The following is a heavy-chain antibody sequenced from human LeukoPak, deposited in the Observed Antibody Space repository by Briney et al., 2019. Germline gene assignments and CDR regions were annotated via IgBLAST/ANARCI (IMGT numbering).Heavy chain of an antibody. J-gene: IGHJ4*02. V-gene: IGHV3-66*01. Sequence: GGSLRLSCAASGFTVSSNYMSWVRQAPGKGLEWVSVIYSGGSTYYADSVKGRFTISRDNSKNTLYLQMNSLRAEDTAVYYCAGIQLWSPFDYGGQGTLVSVSS. CDR2: IYSGGST. CDR3: AGIQLWSPFDY. D-gene: IGHD5-18*01. CDR1: GFTVSSNY.